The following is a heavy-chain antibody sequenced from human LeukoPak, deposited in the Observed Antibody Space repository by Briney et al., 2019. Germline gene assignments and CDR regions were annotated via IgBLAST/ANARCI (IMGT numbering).Heavy chain of an antibody. Sequence: KPGGSLRLSCAASGFTFSSYNMKWVRQAPGKGQEWVSFISTTSNYIYYADSVKGRFTISRDNAKNSLYLQMNSLRAEDATLYYCARAGVCTTTSCDGGIDYWGQGTLVTVSS. J-gene: IGHJ4*02. V-gene: IGHV3-21*06. D-gene: IGHD2-2*01. CDR2: ISTTSNYI. CDR1: GFTFSSYN. CDR3: ARAGVCTTTSCDGGIDY.